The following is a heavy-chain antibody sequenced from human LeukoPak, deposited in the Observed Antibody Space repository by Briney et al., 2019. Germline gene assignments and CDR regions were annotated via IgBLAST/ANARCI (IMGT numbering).Heavy chain of an antibody. CDR1: GGSVSGRY. D-gene: IGHD3-16*01. V-gene: IGHV4-59*02. J-gene: IGHJ4*02. CDR2: IFYTVKT. Sequence: PSETLSLTCTVSGGSVSGRYWSWIRQPQGKGLEWNGYIFYTVKTKYNPSPGSRVTISVDTSKNQFSLKLTSVTAADTAMYYCATTPDDVHSDYWGERTLVTVSS. CDR3: ATTPDDVHSDY.